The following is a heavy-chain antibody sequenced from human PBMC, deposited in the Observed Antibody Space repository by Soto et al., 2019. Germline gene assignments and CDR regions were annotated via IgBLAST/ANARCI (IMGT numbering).Heavy chain of an antibody. V-gene: IGHV1-58*01. CDR3: AAGGYSYGLFDY. J-gene: IGHJ4*02. CDR1: GFTFTCSA. Sequence: GASVKVSCKASGFTFTCSAVQWVRQARGQRLEWIGWIVVGSGNTNYAQKFQERVTITRDMSTSTAYMELSSLRSEDTAVYYCAAGGYSYGLFDYWGQGTLVTVSS. D-gene: IGHD5-18*01. CDR2: IVVGSGNT.